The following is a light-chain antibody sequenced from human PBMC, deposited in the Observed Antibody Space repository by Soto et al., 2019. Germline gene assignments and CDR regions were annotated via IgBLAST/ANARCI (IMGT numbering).Light chain of an antibody. CDR2: GAS. V-gene: IGKV3-20*01. CDR1: QSVSSSY. Sequence: EIVLTQSPGTLSLSPGARATLSYRASQSVSSSYLAWYQQKPGQAPRLIIYGASSRATGIPDRFSGSGSGTDFTFTISRLEPEDFAVYFCQQYGSSPNTFGQGTKLEIK. CDR3: QQYGSSPNT. J-gene: IGKJ2*01.